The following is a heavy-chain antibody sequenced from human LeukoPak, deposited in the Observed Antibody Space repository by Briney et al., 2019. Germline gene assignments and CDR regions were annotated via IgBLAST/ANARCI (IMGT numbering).Heavy chain of an antibody. CDR1: GFTFSSCA. CDR3: AKGRCGDSSCWYFDA. J-gene: IGHJ4*02. V-gene: IGHV3-23*01. D-gene: IGHD6-13*01. Sequence: GGSLRLSCAASGFTFSSCAMSWVRQAPGKGLEWVSVISGSGDNTYYADSVKGRLTISRDNSKNTLYLQMNSLRGEDTAVYFCAKGRCGDSSCWYFDAWAKGTRVTVSS. CDR2: ISGSGDNT.